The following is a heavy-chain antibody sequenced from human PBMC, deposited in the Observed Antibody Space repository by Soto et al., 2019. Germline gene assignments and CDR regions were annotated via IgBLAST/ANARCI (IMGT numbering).Heavy chain of an antibody. D-gene: IGHD3-22*01. CDR3: ARLGGYYQAFDS. J-gene: IGHJ4*02. V-gene: IGHV4-59*08. Sequence: SETLSPTCTVSGCSIRDYYWGWIRQSPGKGLEWIGYIYYTGTTKYNPSLKSRVTISVDSSKNQFSLKLDSVTAADTAVYYCARLGGYYQAFDSWGQGTLVTVSS. CDR2: IYYTGTT. CDR1: GCSIRDYY.